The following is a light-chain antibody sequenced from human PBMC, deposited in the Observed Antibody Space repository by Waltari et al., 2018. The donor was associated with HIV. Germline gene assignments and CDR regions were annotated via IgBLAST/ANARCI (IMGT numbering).Light chain of an antibody. CDR2: DAS. CDR3: QQRSTWPRT. Sequence: LKQSPATLSLSPGERTTLSWRASQSIYSYLAWYQQKPGEAPKLLIYDASNWETGIPARFSGSGSGTDFTLTISSLEPEDFAMYYCQQRSTWPRTFGQGTKVENK. CDR1: QSIYSY. J-gene: IGKJ1*01. V-gene: IGKV3-11*01.